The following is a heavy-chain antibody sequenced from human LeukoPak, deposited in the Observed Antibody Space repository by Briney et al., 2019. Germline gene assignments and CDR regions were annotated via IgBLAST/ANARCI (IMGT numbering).Heavy chain of an antibody. J-gene: IGHJ4*02. V-gene: IGHV4-38-2*02. CDR2: IYHSGST. D-gene: IGHD6-6*01. CDR3: ARERSSSSDY. CDR1: GYAISSGYD. Sequence: SETLSLTCAVSGYAISSGYDWGWIRQPPGEGLEWIGSIYHSGSTYYNPSLKSRVTISVDTSKNQFSLKLSSVTAADAAIYYCARERSSSSDYWGQGTLVTVSS.